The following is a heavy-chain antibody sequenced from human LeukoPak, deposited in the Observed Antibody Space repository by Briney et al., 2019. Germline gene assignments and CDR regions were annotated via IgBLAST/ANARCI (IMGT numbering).Heavy chain of an antibody. J-gene: IGHJ5*02. Sequence: ASVKVSCKAPGYTFTSYDINWVRQATGQGLEWMGWMNPNSGNTGYAQKFQGRVSITRNNSISTAYMELSSLRSEDTAVYYCARVRIRGYNWFDPWGQGTLVTVSS. CDR3: ARVRIRGYNWFDP. V-gene: IGHV1-8*03. CDR1: GYTFTSYD. CDR2: MNPNSGNT. D-gene: IGHD1-14*01.